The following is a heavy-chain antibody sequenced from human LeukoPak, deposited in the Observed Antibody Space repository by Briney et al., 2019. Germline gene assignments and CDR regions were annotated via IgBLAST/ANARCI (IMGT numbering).Heavy chain of an antibody. D-gene: IGHD2-2*01. CDR2: INPNSGGT. CDR1: GYTFDGYY. Sequence: GASVKVSCKASGYTFDGYYMHWVRQAPGQGLEWMGWINPNSGGTNYAQKFQGWVTMTRDTSISTAYMELSRLRSDDTAVYYCARGMPGQLLFRGKDTDAFDIWGQGTMVTVSS. CDR3: ARGMPGQLLFRGKDTDAFDI. J-gene: IGHJ3*02. V-gene: IGHV1-2*04.